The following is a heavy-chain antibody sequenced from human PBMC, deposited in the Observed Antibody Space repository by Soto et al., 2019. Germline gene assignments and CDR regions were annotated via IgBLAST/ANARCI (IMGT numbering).Heavy chain of an antibody. CDR2: ISYDGSNK. D-gene: IGHD4-17*01. CDR3: AKDGTTVTTGWFDP. CDR1: GFTFSSYG. V-gene: IGHV3-30*18. Sequence: QVQLVESGGGVVQPGRSLRLSCAASGFTFSSYGMHWVRQAPGKGLEWVAVISYDGSNKYYADSVKGRFTISRDNSKNKLYLQMNSRRAEDTAVYYCAKDGTTVTTGWFDPWGQGTLVTVSS. J-gene: IGHJ5*02.